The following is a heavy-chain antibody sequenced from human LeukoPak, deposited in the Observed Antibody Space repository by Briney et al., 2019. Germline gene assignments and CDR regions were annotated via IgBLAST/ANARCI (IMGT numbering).Heavy chain of an antibody. J-gene: IGHJ4*02. V-gene: IGHV3-23*01. CDR3: AKDRLSVKRDIDF. Sequence: GGSLRLSCAASGFTFSGFAMNWVRQAPGKGLEWVSGISGSGGSAYYADAVKGRFTISRDNSKNTNTLYLQMNSLRAEDTAVYYCAKDRLSVKRDIDFWGQGTLVTVSS. D-gene: IGHD5-24*01. CDR2: ISGSGGSA. CDR1: GFTFSGFA.